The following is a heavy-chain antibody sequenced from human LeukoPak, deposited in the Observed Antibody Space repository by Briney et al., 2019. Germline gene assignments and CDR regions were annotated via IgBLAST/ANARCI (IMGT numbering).Heavy chain of an antibody. CDR3: AREMDSSGYYWLDY. V-gene: IGHV4-4*07. D-gene: IGHD3-22*01. CDR1: GGSISSYH. J-gene: IGHJ4*02. Sequence: PSETLSLTCRVSGGSISSYHGSWIRQPAGKELEWVGRIFHSGSTDYNPSLKSRVTMSGDTSKNQFSLNMTSVTAADTAVYYCAREMDSSGYYWLDYWGRGTLVTVSS. CDR2: IFHSGST.